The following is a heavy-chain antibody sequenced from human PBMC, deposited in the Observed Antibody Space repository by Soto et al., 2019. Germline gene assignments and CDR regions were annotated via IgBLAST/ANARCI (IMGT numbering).Heavy chain of an antibody. Sequence: KPSETLSLTCSVSGGSISTYYWSWIRQSPGKGLEFIGCIFSSGGTNYNPALKSRITISRDTSKNQLSLKLTSVAAADTAVYLCAKLQYTVVTTLDIWGQGTMVTISS. V-gene: IGHV4-59*01. CDR1: GGSISTYY. D-gene: IGHD2-21*02. CDR3: AKLQYTVVTTLDI. CDR2: IFSSGGT. J-gene: IGHJ3*02.